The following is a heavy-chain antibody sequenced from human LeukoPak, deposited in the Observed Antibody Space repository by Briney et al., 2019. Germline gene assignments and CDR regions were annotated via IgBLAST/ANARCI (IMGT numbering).Heavy chain of an antibody. J-gene: IGHJ6*03. D-gene: IGHD2-8*01. CDR3: AKDRCSNGIGCYYYYMDV. Sequence: GGSLRLSCAASGFIVSNNHINWIRQAPGKGLEWVSIIYSGDTTYYSDSVKGRFSISRDSSKNILYLQMNSLRAEDTAVYYCAKDRCSNGIGCYYYYMDVWGKGTTVTISS. V-gene: IGHV3-66*02. CDR1: GFIVSNNH. CDR2: IYSGDTT.